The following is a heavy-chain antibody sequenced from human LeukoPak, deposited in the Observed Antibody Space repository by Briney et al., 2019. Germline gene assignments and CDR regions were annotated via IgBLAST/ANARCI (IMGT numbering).Heavy chain of an antibody. CDR2: INHSGST. D-gene: IGHD6-19*01. CDR1: GGSFSGYY. J-gene: IGHJ4*02. Sequence: PSETLSLTCAVYGGSFSGYYWSWIRQPPGKGLEWIGEINHSGSTNYNPSLKSRVIILVETSRKQFSLKLSSVTAADTAVYYCARGGPFYSSGCPLDYWGQGTMVTVSS. CDR3: ARGGPFYSSGCPLDY. V-gene: IGHV4-34*01.